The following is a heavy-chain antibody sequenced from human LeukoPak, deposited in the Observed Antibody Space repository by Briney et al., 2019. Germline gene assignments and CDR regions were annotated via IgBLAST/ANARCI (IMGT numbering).Heavy chain of an antibody. D-gene: IGHD3-16*01. J-gene: IGHJ4*02. CDR1: GGSISSGGYF. V-gene: IGHV4-31*03. Sequence: SQTLSLTCTVSGGSISSGGYFWTWIRQRPGKGLEWIEYIHNSGSTYYNPSLKSRVTMSVDSSKSQFSLKLSSVTAADTAVYYCARDGGAQEYFFDFWGQGTLVTVSS. CDR3: ARDGGAQEYFFDF. CDR2: IHNSGST.